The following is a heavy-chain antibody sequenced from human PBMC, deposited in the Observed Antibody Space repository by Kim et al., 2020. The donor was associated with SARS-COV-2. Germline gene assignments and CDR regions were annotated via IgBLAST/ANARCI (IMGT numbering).Heavy chain of an antibody. D-gene: IGHD3-9*01. V-gene: IGHV3-72*01. CDR3: ARVGVGSTRFCLDV. J-gene: IGHJ6*02. Sequence: AASVKGRFTISRDDSKNSLYLQMNSLRTEDTAIYYCARVGVGSTRFCLDVWGQGTTVTVSS.